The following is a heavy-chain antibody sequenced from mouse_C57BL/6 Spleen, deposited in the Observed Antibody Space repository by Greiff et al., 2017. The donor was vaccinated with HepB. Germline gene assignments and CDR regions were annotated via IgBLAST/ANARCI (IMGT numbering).Heavy chain of an antibody. CDR3: ARKGLRFYYFDY. D-gene: IGHD1-1*01. Sequence: VQLQQSGAELVKPGVSVKLSCTASGFNIKDYYMHWVKQRTEQGLEWIGRIDPEDGETKYAPKFQGKAPITADTSSNTAYLQLSSLTSGDTAVYYCARKGLRFYYFDYWGQGTTLTVSS. CDR1: GFNIKDYY. V-gene: IGHV14-2*01. CDR2: IDPEDGET. J-gene: IGHJ2*01.